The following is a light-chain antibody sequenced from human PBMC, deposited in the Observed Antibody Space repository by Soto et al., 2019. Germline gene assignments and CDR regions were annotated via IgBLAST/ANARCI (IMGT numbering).Light chain of an antibody. CDR1: SSNIGSDY. Sequence: QSVLTQPPSVSAAPGQKVTISCSGSSSNIGSDYVSWYQQLPGTAPKLLIYENSERPSGIPDRFSGSKSGTSATLGITGLQTGDEADYYCGAWDSSLTAGVFGRGTKLTVL. CDR3: GAWDSSLTAGV. V-gene: IGLV1-51*02. J-gene: IGLJ2*01. CDR2: ENS.